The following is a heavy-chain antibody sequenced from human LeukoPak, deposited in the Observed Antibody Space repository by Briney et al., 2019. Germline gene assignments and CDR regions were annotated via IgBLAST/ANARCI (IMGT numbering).Heavy chain of an antibody. V-gene: IGHV4-39*01. CDR1: GGSISSSSYY. CDR3: ARHRVVVVPAVDDAFDI. CDR2: IYYSGST. D-gene: IGHD2-2*01. Sequence: KPSETLSLTCTVSGGSISSSSYYWGWIRQPPGKGLEWIGSIYYSGSTYVNPSLKSRFTTCVDTYKNQFSLKLSSVNAADTAVYYCARHRVVVVPAVDDAFDIWGQGTMVTVSS. J-gene: IGHJ3*02.